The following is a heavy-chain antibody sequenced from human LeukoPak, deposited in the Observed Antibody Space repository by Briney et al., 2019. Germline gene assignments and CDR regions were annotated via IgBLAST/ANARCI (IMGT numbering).Heavy chain of an antibody. D-gene: IGHD4-11*01. Sequence: PSETLSLTCTVSGDSISTPSYWWGWMRQSPGKGLEWIGSIAYVGITSYNPSLRSRVTISIGTSKNQFSLQLTSVTAADTAVYYCTRLPLDYSVDQWGQGTLVSVSS. CDR2: IAYVGIT. CDR3: TRLPLDYSVDQ. CDR1: GDSISTPSYW. J-gene: IGHJ4*02. V-gene: IGHV4-39*01.